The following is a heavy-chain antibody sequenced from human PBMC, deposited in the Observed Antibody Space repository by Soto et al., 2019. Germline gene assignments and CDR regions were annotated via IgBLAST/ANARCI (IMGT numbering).Heavy chain of an antibody. Sequence: GGSPRLSCAASGFTFSSYAMSWVRQAPGKGLEWVSAISGSGGSTYYADSVKGRFTISRDNSKNTLYLQMNSLRAEDTAVYYCAKVSSIAVAAADYFDYWGQGTQVTVSS. D-gene: IGHD6-19*01. CDR1: GFTFSSYA. CDR2: ISGSGGST. CDR3: AKVSSIAVAAADYFDY. J-gene: IGHJ4*02. V-gene: IGHV3-23*01.